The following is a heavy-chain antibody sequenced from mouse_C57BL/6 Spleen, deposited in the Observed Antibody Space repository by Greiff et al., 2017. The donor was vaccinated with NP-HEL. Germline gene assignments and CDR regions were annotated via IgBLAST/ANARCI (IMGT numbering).Heavy chain of an antibody. CDR3: AREAYYGSRRYFDV. J-gene: IGHJ1*03. CDR2: INYDGSST. V-gene: IGHV5-16*01. Sequence: DVKLVESEGGLVQPGSSMKLSCTASGFTFSDYYMAWVRQVPEKGLEWVANINYDGSSTYYLDSLKSRFIISRDNAKNILYLQMSSLKSEDTATYYCAREAYYGSRRYFDVWGTGTTVTVSS. D-gene: IGHD1-1*01. CDR1: GFTFSDYY.